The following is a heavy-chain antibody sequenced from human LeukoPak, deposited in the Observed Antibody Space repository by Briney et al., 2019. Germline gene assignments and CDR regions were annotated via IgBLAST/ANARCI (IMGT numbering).Heavy chain of an antibody. CDR1: GGSFSGYY. Sequence: SETLSLTCAVYGGSFSGYYWNWIRQPPGKGLEWIGEINHSGSTNYNPSLKSRVTISVDTSKNQFSLKLNSVTAADTAVYYCARGLISSSWRNNWFDPWGQGTLVTVSS. V-gene: IGHV4-34*01. D-gene: IGHD6-13*01. J-gene: IGHJ5*02. CDR3: ARGLISSSWRNNWFDP. CDR2: INHSGST.